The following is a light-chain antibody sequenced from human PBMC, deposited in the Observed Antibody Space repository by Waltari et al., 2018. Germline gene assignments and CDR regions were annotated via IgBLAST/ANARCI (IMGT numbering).Light chain of an antibody. CDR3: QQYGTSPGT. V-gene: IGKV3-20*01. CDR2: GAS. Sequence: IVLTQSPGPLSLSPGEGAPLPCRPSRSFTHNNLAWYQHKPGQAPRLLIYGASSRPTGIPDRFSASGSGTDFTLTISRLEPGDFAMYYCQQYGTSPGTFGQGTKVEIK. CDR1: RSFTHNN. J-gene: IGKJ1*01.